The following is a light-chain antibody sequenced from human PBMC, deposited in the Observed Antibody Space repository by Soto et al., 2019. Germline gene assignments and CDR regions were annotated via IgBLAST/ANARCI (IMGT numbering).Light chain of an antibody. J-gene: IGKJ2*01. CDR2: SAS. V-gene: IGKV3-15*01. Sequence: IVMTQSPATLSVSPGESATLSCRASQSVGTNLAWYQQTPGQPPRVLIHSASTRATGIPARFSGSGTDTEFTLTIIGHQSDDFASYYCHQYNNWPTYSFGQGTKLENK. CDR3: HQYNNWPTYS. CDR1: QSVGTN.